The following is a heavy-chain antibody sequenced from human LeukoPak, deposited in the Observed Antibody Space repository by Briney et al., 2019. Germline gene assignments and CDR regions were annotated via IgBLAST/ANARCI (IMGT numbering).Heavy chain of an antibody. Sequence: ASVKVSCKASGYTFTSYDINWVRQATGQGLEWMGWMNPNSGNTGYAQKFQGRVTITRNTSISTAYMELSSLRSEDTAVYYCARGRGGGPYQLLSYFDYWGQGTLVTVSS. CDR2: MNPNSGNT. CDR1: GYTFTSYD. CDR3: ARGRGGGPYQLLSYFDY. J-gene: IGHJ4*02. V-gene: IGHV1-8*03. D-gene: IGHD2-2*01.